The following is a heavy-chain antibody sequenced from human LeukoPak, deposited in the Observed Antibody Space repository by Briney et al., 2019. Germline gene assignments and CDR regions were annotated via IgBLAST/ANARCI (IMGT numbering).Heavy chain of an antibody. Sequence: GGSLRLSCAASGFTFSNYRLHWVRQAPGKGLVWVSRIDANAKTTSYADSVKGRFTISRDNSKNTLYLQMNSLRAEDTAVYYCARAPQICSSTSCPFDYWGQGTLVTVSS. D-gene: IGHD2-2*01. CDR3: ARAPQICSSTSCPFDY. CDR2: IDANAKTT. V-gene: IGHV3-74*01. J-gene: IGHJ4*02. CDR1: GFTFSNYR.